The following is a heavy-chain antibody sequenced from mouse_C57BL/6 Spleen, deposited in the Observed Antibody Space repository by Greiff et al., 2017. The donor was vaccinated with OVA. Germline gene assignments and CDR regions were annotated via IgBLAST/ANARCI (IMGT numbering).Heavy chain of an antibody. V-gene: IGHV1-18*01. J-gene: IGHJ3*01. CDR3: AGGYWFAY. Sequence: VQLKESGPELVKPGASVKIPCKASGYTFTDYNMDWVKQSHGKSLEWIGDINPNNGGTIYNQKFKGKATLTVDKSSSTAYMELRSLTSEDTAVYYCAGGYWFAYWGQGTLVTVSA. CDR1: GYTFTDYN. CDR2: INPNNGGT. D-gene: IGHD2-2*01.